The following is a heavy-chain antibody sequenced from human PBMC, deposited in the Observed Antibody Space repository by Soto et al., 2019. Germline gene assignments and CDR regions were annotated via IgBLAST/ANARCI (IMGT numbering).Heavy chain of an antibody. CDR3: VRMTRYAYGDYPFDH. V-gene: IGHV2-5*02. CDR1: GFSLSSSGGG. D-gene: IGHD4-17*01. CDR2: VYWDDDR. J-gene: IGHJ4*02. Sequence: QITLKESGPTLVKPTQTLTLTCNYSGFSLSSSGGGVGWIRQPPGKALEWLALVYWDDDRRYSPSLMSRLALTSDTSKSQVGLTLTDMDPVDTATYYCVRMTRYAYGDYPFDHWGQGALVTVSA.